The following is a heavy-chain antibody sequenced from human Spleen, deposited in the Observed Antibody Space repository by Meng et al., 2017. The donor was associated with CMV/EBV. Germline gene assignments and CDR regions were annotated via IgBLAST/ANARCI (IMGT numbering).Heavy chain of an antibody. CDR2: INPNSGGT. Sequence: ASVKVSCKASGYTFTDYYMHWVRQAPGQGLEWMGWINPNSGGTKYAQKFQGRVTMTRDTSINTAYMEISRLRSDDTAVYYCAREGGLISGPNWFDPWGQGTLVTVSS. V-gene: IGHV1-2*02. CDR3: AREGGLISGPNWFDP. CDR1: GYTFTDYY. J-gene: IGHJ5*02. D-gene: IGHD2-21*02.